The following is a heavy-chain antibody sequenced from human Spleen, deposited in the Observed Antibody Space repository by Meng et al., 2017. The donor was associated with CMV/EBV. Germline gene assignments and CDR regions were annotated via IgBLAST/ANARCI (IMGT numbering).Heavy chain of an antibody. Sequence: VQPREWGPGLVQPSPSLSLTCPVSGGSSNGGDYYWSWIRQPPGKGLEWIGYISYKGNSYYNSSLKSRVTISADTSKNQFSLNLGSVTAADTAVYYCARDRGSSGGCDFWGQGTLVTVSS. J-gene: IGHJ4*02. D-gene: IGHD6-25*01. CDR1: GGSSNGGDYY. CDR2: ISYKGNS. CDR3: ARDRGSSGGCDF. V-gene: IGHV4-30-4*08.